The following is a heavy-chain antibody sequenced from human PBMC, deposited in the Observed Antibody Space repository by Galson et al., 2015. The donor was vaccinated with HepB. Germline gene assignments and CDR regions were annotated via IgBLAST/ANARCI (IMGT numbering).Heavy chain of an antibody. D-gene: IGHD4-17*01. CDR1: GFTFSDYY. CDR3: ARVADADYGDHSHFDY. V-gene: IGHV3-11*06. J-gene: IGHJ4*02. CDR2: LSRGSSYP. Sequence: SLRLSCAASGFTFSDYYMSWIRQAPGKGLEWISSLSRGSSYPPSAASVKGRFTISRDNAKNSLYLPINSLRAEDTAMYYCARVADADYGDHSHFDYWGQGTLVTVSS.